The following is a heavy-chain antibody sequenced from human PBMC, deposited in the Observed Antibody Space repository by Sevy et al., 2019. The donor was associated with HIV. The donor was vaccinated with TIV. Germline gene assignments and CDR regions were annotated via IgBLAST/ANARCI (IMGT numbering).Heavy chain of an antibody. V-gene: IGHV3-73*01. J-gene: IGHJ6*02. Sequence: LRLSCAASGFTFSGSAMHWVRQASGKGLEWVGRIRSKANSYATAYAASVKGRFTISRDDSKNTAYLQMNSLKTEDTAVYYCTRHQTYSNYGYYYYGMDVWGQGTTVTVSS. CDR2: IRSKANSYAT. CDR3: TRHQTYSNYGYYYYGMDV. CDR1: GFTFSGSA. D-gene: IGHD4-4*01.